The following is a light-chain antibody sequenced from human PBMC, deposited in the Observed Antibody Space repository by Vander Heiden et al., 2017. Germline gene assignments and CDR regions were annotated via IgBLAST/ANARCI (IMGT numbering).Light chain of an antibody. V-gene: IGLV3-19*01. CDR1: SLRSYY. CDR3: NSRDSSGKHLV. Sequence: SSELTQDPAVSVALGQTVRITCQGDSLRSYYASWYQQKPGQAPVLVIYGKNNRPSGIPDRFSGYSSGNTASLNITGAQAEDEADYYCNSRDSSGKHLVFGGGTKLTVL. CDR2: GKN. J-gene: IGLJ3*02.